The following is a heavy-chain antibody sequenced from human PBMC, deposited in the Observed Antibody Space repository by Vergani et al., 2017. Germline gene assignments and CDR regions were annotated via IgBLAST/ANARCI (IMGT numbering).Heavy chain of an antibody. D-gene: IGHD3-10*01. CDR2: VSTGTKSQ. CDR3: ARDLTMVRGVTHYYYYGMDV. CDR1: GFDFSSYI. V-gene: IGHV3-48*01. J-gene: IGHJ6*02. Sequence: QLVESGGGWVQPGGSLRLSCVVSGFDFSSYIMNWVRQAPGKGLEWVSFVSTGTKSQSYAESVKGRFTISRDSAKNSLYLQMDSLRAEDTAVYYCARDLTMVRGVTHYYYYGMDVWGQGTTVTVSS.